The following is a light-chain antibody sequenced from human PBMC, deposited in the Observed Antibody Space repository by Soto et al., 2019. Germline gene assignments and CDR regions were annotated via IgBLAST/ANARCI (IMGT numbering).Light chain of an antibody. CDR3: QQRSNWPLT. V-gene: IGKV3-11*01. J-gene: IGKJ3*01. CDR2: DAS. Sequence: IVITHSPSTLSVSPWQRSTLSFRASQSVSSYLAWYQQKPGQAPRLLIYDASNRATGIPARFSGSGSGTDFTLTISSLEPEDFAVYYCQQRSNWPLTFGPGTKVDI. CDR1: QSVSSY.